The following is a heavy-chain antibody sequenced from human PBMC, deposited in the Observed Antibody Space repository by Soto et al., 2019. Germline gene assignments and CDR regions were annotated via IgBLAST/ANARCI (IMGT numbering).Heavy chain of an antibody. V-gene: IGHV1-2*04. CDR1: GYTFTGYY. D-gene: IGHD3-10*01. J-gene: IGHJ6*02. CDR3: AIAGGSSMVRGVIITYSGGMDV. CDR2: INPNSGGK. Sequence: ASVKVSCKASGYTFTGYYMHWVRQAPGRGLEWMGWINPNSGGKNYAQKFQGWVTMTRDTSISTAYMELSRLRSDDTAVYYCAIAGGSSMVRGVIITYSGGMDVLGQGTTVTISS.